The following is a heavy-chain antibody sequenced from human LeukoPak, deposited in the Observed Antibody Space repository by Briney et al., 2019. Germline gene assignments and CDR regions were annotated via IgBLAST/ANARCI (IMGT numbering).Heavy chain of an antibody. CDR1: GFTFSSYG. CDR2: IWYDGSNK. J-gene: IGHJ4*02. D-gene: IGHD3-22*01. CDR3: ASNYYDSSGYYASLGY. V-gene: IGHV3-33*08. Sequence: GGSLRLSCAASGFTFSSYGMHWVRQAPGKGLEWVAVIWYDGSNKYYADSVKGRFTISRDNSKNTLYLQMNSLRAEDTAVYYCASNYYDSSGYYASLGYWGQGTLVTVSS.